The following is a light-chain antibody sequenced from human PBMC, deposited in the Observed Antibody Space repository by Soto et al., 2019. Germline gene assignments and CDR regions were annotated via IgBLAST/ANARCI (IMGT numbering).Light chain of an antibody. CDR2: GAS. CDR3: QQYASSPQT. Sequence: EIVMTQSPVILSVSPGERATLSCRASQSVSSSYLAWYQQKPGQAPRLLIYGASSRATGIPDRFSGSGSGTDFTLIISRLEPEDFAVYSCQQYASSPQTFGQGTKVDIK. J-gene: IGKJ1*01. CDR1: QSVSSSY. V-gene: IGKV3-20*01.